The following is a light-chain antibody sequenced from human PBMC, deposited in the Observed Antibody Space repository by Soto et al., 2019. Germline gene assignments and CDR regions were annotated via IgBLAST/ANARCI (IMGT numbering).Light chain of an antibody. CDR1: QSVSSSY. CDR2: GAS. Sequence: EIVLTQSPGTLSLSPGERATLSCRASQSVSSSYLAWYQQKPGQALRLLIYGASSRATGIPDRFSGSGSGTEFTLTISRLKPEDFAVYYCQQYGRSPPAWTFGQGTKVEIK. V-gene: IGKV3-20*01. J-gene: IGKJ1*01. CDR3: QQYGRSPPAWT.